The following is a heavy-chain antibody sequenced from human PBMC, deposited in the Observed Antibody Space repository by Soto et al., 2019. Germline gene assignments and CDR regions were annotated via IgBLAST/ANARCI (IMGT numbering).Heavy chain of an antibody. J-gene: IGHJ3*02. V-gene: IGHV3-7*01. CDR3: ARVPEGYGPRNAFDI. CDR2: IKQDGSEK. CDR1: GFTFSSYW. D-gene: IGHD5-18*01. Sequence: GGSLRLSCAASGFTFSSYWMSWVRQAPGKGLEWVANIKQDGSEKYYVDSVKGRFTISRDNAKNSLYLQMNSLRAEDTAVYYCARVPEGYGPRNAFDIWGQGTMVTVSS.